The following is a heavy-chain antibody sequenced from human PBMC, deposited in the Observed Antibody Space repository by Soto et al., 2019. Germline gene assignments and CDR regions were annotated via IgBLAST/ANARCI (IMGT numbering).Heavy chain of an antibody. V-gene: IGHV1-2*04. J-gene: IGHJ6*02. Sequence: QVQLVQSGAEVKKPGASVKVSCKASGYTFTGYYMHWVRQAPGQGLEWMGWINPNSGGTNYAQKFQGWVTMTRDKSISTAYMELSRLRSDDTAVYYCAREAHYYGSGKEGMDVWGQGTTVTVSS. CDR2: INPNSGGT. CDR1: GYTFTGYY. CDR3: AREAHYYGSGKEGMDV. D-gene: IGHD3-10*01.